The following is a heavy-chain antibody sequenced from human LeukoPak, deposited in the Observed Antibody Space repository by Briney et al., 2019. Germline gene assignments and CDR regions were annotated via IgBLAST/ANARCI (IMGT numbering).Heavy chain of an antibody. CDR2: ISYDGSSK. Sequence: GGSLRLSCAASGFTFSSYGVHWVRQAPGKGLEWVAVISYDGSSKYYADSVKGRFTISRDNSKNSLYLQMNSLRAEDTAVYYCARRGYNWNAIDYWGQGTLVTVSS. CDR1: GFTFSSYG. J-gene: IGHJ4*02. CDR3: ARRGYNWNAIDY. V-gene: IGHV3-30*03. D-gene: IGHD1-20*01.